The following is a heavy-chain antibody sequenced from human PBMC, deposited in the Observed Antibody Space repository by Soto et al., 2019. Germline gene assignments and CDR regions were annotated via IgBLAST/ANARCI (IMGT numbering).Heavy chain of an antibody. CDR1: GGSISSYY. J-gene: IGHJ4*02. Sequence: SETLSLTCTVSGGSISSYYWSWIRQPPGKGLEWIGYIYYSGSTNYNPSLKSRVTISVDTSKNQFSLKLSSVTAADTAVYYCARHTAPGYSSSWYRGGHFDYWGQGTLVTVSS. CDR3: ARHTAPGYSSSWYRGGHFDY. D-gene: IGHD6-13*01. CDR2: IYYSGST. V-gene: IGHV4-59*08.